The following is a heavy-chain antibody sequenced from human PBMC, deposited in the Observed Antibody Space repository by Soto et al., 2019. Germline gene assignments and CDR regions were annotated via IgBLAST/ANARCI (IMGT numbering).Heavy chain of an antibody. CDR3: TRDNAWVQFDF. CDR2: ITSNSGTK. D-gene: IGHD7-27*01. Sequence: EVQLVESGGGLVQPGRSLRLSCAASGFTFNVYTMHWVRQPPGKGLEWVSGITSNSGTKAYADSVKGRFTVSRDNAKNSLYLQMDSLTTEDTAFFYCTRDNAWVQFDFWGQGTLVTVSS. CDR1: GFTFNVYT. V-gene: IGHV3-9*01. J-gene: IGHJ4*02.